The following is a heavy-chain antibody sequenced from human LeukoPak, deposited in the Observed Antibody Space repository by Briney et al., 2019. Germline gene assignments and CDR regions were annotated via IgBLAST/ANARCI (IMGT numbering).Heavy chain of an antibody. J-gene: IGHJ4*02. CDR1: GFTLSSSL. D-gene: IGHD2-15*01. V-gene: IGHV3-21*01. CDR2: ISSSSSYI. CDR3: ARDPSTVVVVAATSDY. Sequence: GSLRLSCAGSGFTLSSSLMTWVRQASGMGLEWVPSISSSSSYIYYADSVKGRFTISRDNAKNSLYLQMNSLRAEDTAVYYCARDPSTVVVVAATSDYWGQGTLVTVSS.